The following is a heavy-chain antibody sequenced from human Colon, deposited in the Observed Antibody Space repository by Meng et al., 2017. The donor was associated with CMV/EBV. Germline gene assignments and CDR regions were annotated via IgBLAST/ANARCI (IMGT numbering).Heavy chain of an antibody. CDR1: GFTFNNYA. CDR3: ARGGCIGSNCYRNYYYYGMDV. D-gene: IGHD2-15*01. Sequence: GESLKISCAASGFTFNNYAMAWVRQAPGKGLEWVSALTGSGVNIYYADSVKGRFTISRDNSKNTLYLHMSSLRAEDTAIYYCARGGCIGSNCYRNYYYYGMDVWGQGTTVTVSS. J-gene: IGHJ6*02. CDR2: LTGSGVNI. V-gene: IGHV3-23*01.